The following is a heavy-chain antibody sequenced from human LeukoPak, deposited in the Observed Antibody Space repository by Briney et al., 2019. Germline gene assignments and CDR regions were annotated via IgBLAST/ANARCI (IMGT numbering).Heavy chain of an antibody. CDR2: IYTSGST. J-gene: IGHJ3*02. Sequence: SETLSLTCTVSGGSISSGSYYWSWIGQPAGKGLEWFGRIYTSGSTNYNPTLKRRVTISVDTSKNQFSLKLSSVTAADTAVYYCARRAIVGAENAFDIWGQGTMVTVSS. CDR3: ARRAIVGAENAFDI. V-gene: IGHV4-61*02. CDR1: GGSISSGSYY. D-gene: IGHD1-26*01.